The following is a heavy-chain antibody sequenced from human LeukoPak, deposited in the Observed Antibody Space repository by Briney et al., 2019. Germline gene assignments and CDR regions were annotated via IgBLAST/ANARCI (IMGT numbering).Heavy chain of an antibody. CDR3: ARDLESSSSLDY. J-gene: IGHJ4*02. V-gene: IGHV1-18*01. D-gene: IGHD6-6*01. CDR2: ISAYNGNT. CDR1: GYTFTSYG. Sequence: ASVKVSCKASGYTFTSYGISWARQAPGQGLEWIGWISAYNGNTNYAQKLQGRVTMTTDTSTSTAYMELRSLRSDDTAVYYCARDLESSSSLDYWGQGTLVTVSS.